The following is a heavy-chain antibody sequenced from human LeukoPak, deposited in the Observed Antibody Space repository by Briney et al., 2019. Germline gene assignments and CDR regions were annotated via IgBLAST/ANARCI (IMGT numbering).Heavy chain of an antibody. V-gene: IGHV3-20*04. Sequence: GGSLRLPCAASGFTFDDYGMSWVRQAPGKGLEWVSGINWNGGSTGYADSVKGRFTISRDNAKNSLYLQMNSLRAEDTALYYCARGIVGATFFGYWGQGTLVTVSS. CDR2: INWNGGST. D-gene: IGHD1-26*01. J-gene: IGHJ4*02. CDR1: GFTFDDYG. CDR3: ARGIVGATFFGY.